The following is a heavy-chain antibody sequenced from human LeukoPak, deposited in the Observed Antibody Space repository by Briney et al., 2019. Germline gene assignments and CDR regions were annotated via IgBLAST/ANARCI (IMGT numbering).Heavy chain of an antibody. D-gene: IGHD1-26*01. CDR3: TRPGGSQSDDY. CDR2: IRSKANSYAT. V-gene: IGHV3-73*01. Sequence: PGGSLRLSCAASGFSFSGSAIHWVRRASGKGLEWVDRIRSKANSYATAYAASVKGRFTISRDDSKNTAYLQMNSLKTEDTAVYYCTRPGGSQSDDYWGQGTLVTVSS. J-gene: IGHJ4*02. CDR1: GFSFSGSA.